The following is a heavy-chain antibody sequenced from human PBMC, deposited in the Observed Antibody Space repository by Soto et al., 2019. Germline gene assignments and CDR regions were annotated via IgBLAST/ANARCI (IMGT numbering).Heavy chain of an antibody. CDR3: ASSPTYYDFWSGPGFDP. CDR2: IYYSGST. V-gene: IGHV4-59*01. CDR1: GDSISSYY. J-gene: IGHJ5*02. Sequence: SETLSLTYTVSGDSISSYYWSWIRQPPGKGLEWIGYIYYSGSTNYNPSLKSRVTISVDTSKNQFSLKLNSVTAADTAVYYCASSPTYYDFWSGPGFDPWGQGTLVTVSS. D-gene: IGHD3-3*01.